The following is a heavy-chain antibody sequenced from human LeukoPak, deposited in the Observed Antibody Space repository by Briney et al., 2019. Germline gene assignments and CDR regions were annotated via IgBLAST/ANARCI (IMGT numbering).Heavy chain of an antibody. CDR3: ARRYDTSGYYYFDY. Sequence: SETLSLTCAVSGYSISGGYYWGWIRQPPGKGLEWMGNIYHSGTTYYNPSLKSRVTISVDTSKNQFSLKLNSVTAADTAVYYCARRYDTSGYYYFDYWGQGTLVTVSS. V-gene: IGHV4-38-2*01. CDR1: GYSISGGYY. D-gene: IGHD3-22*01. CDR2: IYHSGTT. J-gene: IGHJ4*02.